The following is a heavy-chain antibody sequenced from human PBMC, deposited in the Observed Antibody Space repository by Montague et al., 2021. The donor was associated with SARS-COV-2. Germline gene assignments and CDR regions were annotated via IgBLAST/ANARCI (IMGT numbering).Heavy chain of an antibody. D-gene: IGHD3-10*01. J-gene: IGHJ4*02. CDR3: AKDGLIRGVNYFDY. CDR1: GFTFDDYA. V-gene: IGHV3-9*01. CDR2: INWSSGSI. Sequence: SLRLSCAASGFTFDDYAMYWVRQAPGKGLEWVSGINWSSGSIGYADSVKGRFTISRDNAENSLYPQMNSLRAEDTALYYCAKDGLIRGVNYFDYWGQGTLVTVSS.